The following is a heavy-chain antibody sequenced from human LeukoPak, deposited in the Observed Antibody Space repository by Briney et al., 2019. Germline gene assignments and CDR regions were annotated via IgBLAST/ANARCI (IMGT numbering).Heavy chain of an antibody. Sequence: PGGSLRLSCAASGFTFSSYAMSWVRQAPGKGLEWVSAISGSGGSTYYADSVKGRFTISRDNSKNTLYLQMNSLKTEDTAVYYCTTVLRYAPFDYWGQGTLVTVSS. CDR3: TTVLRYAPFDY. D-gene: IGHD3-9*01. CDR2: ISGSGGST. CDR1: GFTFSSYA. J-gene: IGHJ4*02. V-gene: IGHV3-23*01.